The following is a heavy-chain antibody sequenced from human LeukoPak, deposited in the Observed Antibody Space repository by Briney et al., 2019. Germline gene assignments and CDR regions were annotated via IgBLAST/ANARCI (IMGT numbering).Heavy chain of an antibody. CDR1: GFTFDDYG. J-gene: IGHJ4*02. CDR2: INWNGGST. Sequence: GGSLRLSCAASGFTFDDYGVSWVRRAPGKGLEWVSGINWNGGSTGYADSVKGRFTISRDNAKNSLYLQMNSLRAEDTALYYCARAVGYYYDSSGYEFDYWGQGTLVTVSS. D-gene: IGHD3-22*01. CDR3: ARAVGYYYDSSGYEFDY. V-gene: IGHV3-20*04.